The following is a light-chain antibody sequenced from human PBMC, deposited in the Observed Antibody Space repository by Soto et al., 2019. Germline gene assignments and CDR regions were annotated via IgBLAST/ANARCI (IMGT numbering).Light chain of an antibody. CDR1: SSDVGGYNY. J-gene: IGLJ1*01. Sequence: QSVLTQPASVSGSPGQSITISCTGTSSDVGGYNYVSWYQQHPGKAPKLMIYEVSNRPSGISTRFSGSKSGNTASLTISGLQAEDEADYYCSSYTSSGIYVFGTGTKVTV. CDR2: EVS. CDR3: SSYTSSGIYV. V-gene: IGLV2-14*01.